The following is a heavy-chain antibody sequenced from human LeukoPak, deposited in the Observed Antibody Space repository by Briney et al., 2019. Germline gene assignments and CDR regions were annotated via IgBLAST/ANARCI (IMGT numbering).Heavy chain of an antibody. V-gene: IGHV1-18*01. CDR2: ISAYNGNT. Sequence: ASVKVTCKASGYTFTGYGISWVRLAPGQGLEWMGWISAYNGNTNYAQKLQGRVTMTTDTSTSTAYMELRSLRSDDTAVYYCARDFKGGEDIVVVPAATGGDWGQGTLVTVSS. CDR1: GYTFTGYG. D-gene: IGHD2-2*01. CDR3: ARDFKGGEDIVVVPAATGGD. J-gene: IGHJ4*02.